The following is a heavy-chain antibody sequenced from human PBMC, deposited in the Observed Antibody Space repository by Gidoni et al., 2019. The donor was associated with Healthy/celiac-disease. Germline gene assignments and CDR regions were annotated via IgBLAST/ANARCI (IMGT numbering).Heavy chain of an antibody. D-gene: IGHD3-16*02. CDR1: GYTFTGDY. CDR3: ARENALDGMDV. CDR2: INPNTGCT. J-gene: IGHJ6*02. V-gene: IGHV1-2*02. Sequence: QVQLVQYGAEVKKPGVSVKVSCKASGYTFTGDYMHWVRQAPGQWLEWMGWINPNTGCTNYAQKFQGRVTITRHTSLSTAYMELSRLRSADTSVYYCARENALDGMDVWGQVPTVTVSS.